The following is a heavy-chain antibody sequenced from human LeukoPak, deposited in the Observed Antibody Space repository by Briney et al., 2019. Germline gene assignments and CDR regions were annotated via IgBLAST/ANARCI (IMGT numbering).Heavy chain of an antibody. V-gene: IGHV1-46*01. CDR1: GYTFTGYY. CDR2: INPSGGST. D-gene: IGHD3-10*01. CDR3: TRDLGTYTSSGSIFFDY. Sequence: GASVKVSCKASGYTFTGYYMHWVRQAPGQGLEWMGIINPSGGSTSYAQKFQGRVTMTTDTSTSTAYMEMRSLRSDDTAVFYCTRDLGTYTSSGSIFFDYWGQGTLVTVSS. J-gene: IGHJ4*02.